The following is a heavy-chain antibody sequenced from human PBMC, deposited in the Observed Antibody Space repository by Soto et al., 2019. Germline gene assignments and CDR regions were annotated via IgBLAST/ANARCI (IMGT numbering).Heavy chain of an antibody. CDR2: IRSKANSYAT. V-gene: IGHV3-73*01. CDR3: TRHKDGFDY. Sequence: GGSLRLSCAASGFIFSGSALHWVRQASGKGLEWVGRIRSKANSYATAYAESLKGRFTISRDDSKNTAYLQMNSLKTEDTAVYYCTRHKDGFDYWGQGSLVTVSS. CDR1: GFIFSGSA. J-gene: IGHJ4*02.